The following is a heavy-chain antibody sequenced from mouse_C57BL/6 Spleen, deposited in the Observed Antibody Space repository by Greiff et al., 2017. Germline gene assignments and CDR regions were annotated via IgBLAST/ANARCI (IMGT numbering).Heavy chain of an antibody. Sequence: VQLQQSGAELVKPGASVKISCKASGYAFSSYWMNWVKQRPGKGLEWIGQIYPGDGDTNYNGKFKGKATLTADQSSSTAYMQLSSLTSEDAAVYFCASPYGSSALDYWGQGTTLTVSS. CDR2: IYPGDGDT. D-gene: IGHD1-1*01. V-gene: IGHV1-80*01. CDR1: GYAFSSYW. J-gene: IGHJ2*01. CDR3: ASPYGSSALDY.